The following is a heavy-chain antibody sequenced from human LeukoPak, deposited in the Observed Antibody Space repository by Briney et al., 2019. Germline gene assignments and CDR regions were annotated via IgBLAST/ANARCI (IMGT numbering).Heavy chain of an antibody. CDR3: ASYSRDGYNWGAFDI. J-gene: IGHJ3*02. CDR1: GGSISGYY. Sequence: SETLSLTCTVSGGSISGYYWSWIRQPPGKGLEWIGYIYYSGSTNYNPSLKSRVTISVDTSKNQFSLKLSSVTAADTAVYYCASYSRDGYNWGAFDIWGQGTMVTVSS. D-gene: IGHD5-24*01. V-gene: IGHV4-59*01. CDR2: IYYSGST.